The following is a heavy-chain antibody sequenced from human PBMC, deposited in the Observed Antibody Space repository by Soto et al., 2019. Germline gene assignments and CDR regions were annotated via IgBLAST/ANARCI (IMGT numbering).Heavy chain of an antibody. CDR1: GGSISSSSYY. V-gene: IGHV4-39*01. J-gene: IGHJ3*02. D-gene: IGHD3-9*01. CDR2: IYYSGST. CDR3: ARHRIVRYRDAFDI. Sequence: SETLSLTCTVSGGSISSSSYYWGWIRQPPGKGLEWIGSIYYSGSTYHNPSPKSRVTISVDTSKNQFSLKLSSVTAADTAVYYCARHRIVRYRDAFDIWGQGTMVTVSS.